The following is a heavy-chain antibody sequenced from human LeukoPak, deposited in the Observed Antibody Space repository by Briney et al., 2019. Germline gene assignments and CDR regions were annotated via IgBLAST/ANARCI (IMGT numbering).Heavy chain of an antibody. J-gene: IGHJ4*02. CDR3: ARVGSGWYSNY. D-gene: IGHD6-19*01. V-gene: IGHV4-34*01. Sequence: SETLSLTCAVYGGSFSGYYWSWICQPPGKGLEWIGEINHSGSTNYNPSLKSRVTISVDTSKNQFSLKLSSVTAADTAVYYCARVGSGWYSNYWGQGTLVTVSS. CDR2: INHSGST. CDR1: GGSFSGYY.